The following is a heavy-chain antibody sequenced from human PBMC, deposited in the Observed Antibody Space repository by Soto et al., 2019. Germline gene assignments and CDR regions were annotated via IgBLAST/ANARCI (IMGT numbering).Heavy chain of an antibody. CDR3: ARHTAHYYDSSGPFDY. CDR2: INHTGGT. J-gene: IGHJ4*02. Sequence: PSETLSLTCAVYGGSVNGYYWNWIRQPPGKGLEWIGEINHTGGTHYNPSLKSRVTISVGTSKNQFSLKLSSVTAADTAVYYCARHTAHYYDSSGPFDYWGQGTLVTVSS. V-gene: IGHV4-34*01. CDR1: GGSVNGYY. D-gene: IGHD3-22*01.